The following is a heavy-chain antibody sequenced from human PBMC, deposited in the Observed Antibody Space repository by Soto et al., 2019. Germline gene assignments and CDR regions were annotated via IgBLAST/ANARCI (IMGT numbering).Heavy chain of an antibody. Sequence: QLQLQESGPGLVKPSETLSLTCTVSGGSISSSSYYWGWIRQPPGKGLEWIGSIYYSGSTYYNPSLKSRVTISVDTAKNQFSLKLSSVTAADTAVYYCATLWFGESPYWGQGTLVTVSS. CDR1: GGSISSSSYY. J-gene: IGHJ4*02. CDR3: ATLWFGESPY. V-gene: IGHV4-39*01. CDR2: IYYSGST. D-gene: IGHD3-10*01.